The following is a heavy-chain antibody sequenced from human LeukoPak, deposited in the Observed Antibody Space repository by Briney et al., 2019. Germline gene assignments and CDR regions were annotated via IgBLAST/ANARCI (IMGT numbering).Heavy chain of an antibody. D-gene: IGHD2-15*01. CDR3: AREGGLCSGGSCYLYYYYGMDV. CDR2: ISSSGSTI. Sequence: GGSLRLSCAASGFTFSSYEMNWVRQAPGKGLEWVLYISSSGSTIYYADSVKGRFTISRDNAKNSLYLQMNSLRAEDTAVYYCAREGGLCSGGSCYLYYYYGMDVWGKGTTVTVSS. J-gene: IGHJ6*04. V-gene: IGHV3-48*03. CDR1: GFTFSSYE.